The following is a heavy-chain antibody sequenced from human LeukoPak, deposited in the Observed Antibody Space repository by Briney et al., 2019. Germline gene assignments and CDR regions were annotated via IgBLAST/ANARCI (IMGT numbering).Heavy chain of an antibody. D-gene: IGHD3-10*01. J-gene: IGHJ3*02. CDR3: ARGTQKGERYYYAPVRSSNAFDI. CDR1: GFTVSSNY. V-gene: IGHV3-66*01. Sequence: GGSLRLSCAASGFTVSSNYMSWVRQAPGKGLEWVSVIYSGGSTYYADSVKGRFTISRDNSKNTLYLQMNSLRAEDTAVYYCARGTQKGERYYYAPVRSSNAFDIWGQGTMVTVSS. CDR2: IYSGGST.